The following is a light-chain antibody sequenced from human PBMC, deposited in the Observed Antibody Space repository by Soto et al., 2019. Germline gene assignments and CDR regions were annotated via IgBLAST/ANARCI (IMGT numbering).Light chain of an antibody. V-gene: IGKV3-15*01. Sequence: EIMMTQSPATLSVSPGERATLSCRASQSISSNFACYQQKPGQAPRLLMFRTSSRATGFPARFSGSGSGTEFNLTISSLQSEDFGVYYCQQYNNWPRATFGGGTKVEIK. J-gene: IGKJ4*01. CDR2: RTS. CDR1: QSISSN. CDR3: QQYNNWPRAT.